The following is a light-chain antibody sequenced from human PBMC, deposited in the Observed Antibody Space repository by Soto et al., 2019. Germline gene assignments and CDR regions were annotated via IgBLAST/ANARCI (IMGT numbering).Light chain of an antibody. J-gene: IGLJ1*01. Sequence: QSVLTQPPSASGTPGQRVTISCSGSNSNIGSNTLDWYQQLPGAAPKLLIYSNNQRPSGVPDRFSGSKSGASASLAISGLQSGDEADYYCAAWDDRLNGYVFGGGTKLTVL. V-gene: IGLV1-44*01. CDR2: SNN. CDR1: NSNIGSNT. CDR3: AAWDDRLNGYV.